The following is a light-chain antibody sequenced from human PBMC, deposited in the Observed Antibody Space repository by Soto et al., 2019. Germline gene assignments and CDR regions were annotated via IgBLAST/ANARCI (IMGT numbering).Light chain of an antibody. Sequence: EIVLTQSPGTMSLSPGERATLSCRASQSVSTPYLAWYQQKPGQAPRLLIYGTSSKSTGIPDRFSGSGSGTDFTLTISRLEPEDFAVYYCQQYGASSFTFGQRTKLEI. CDR2: GTS. CDR3: QQYGASSFT. V-gene: IGKV3-20*01. J-gene: IGKJ2*01. CDR1: QSVSTPY.